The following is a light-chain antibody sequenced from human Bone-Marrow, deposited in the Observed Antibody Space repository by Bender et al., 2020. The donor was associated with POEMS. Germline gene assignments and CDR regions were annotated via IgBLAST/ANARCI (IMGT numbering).Light chain of an antibody. Sequence: QLVLTQSPPASASLGASVKLTCTLSSGHSSYTIAWHQQQPGRAPRYLMKLEDSGSYNKGSGVPDRFSGSSSGADRYLTISNVQSEDEADYYCETWDSNSYVFGTGTKVTVL. CDR2: LEDSGSY. CDR3: ETWDSNSYV. CDR1: SGHSSYT. V-gene: IGLV4-60*03. J-gene: IGLJ1*01.